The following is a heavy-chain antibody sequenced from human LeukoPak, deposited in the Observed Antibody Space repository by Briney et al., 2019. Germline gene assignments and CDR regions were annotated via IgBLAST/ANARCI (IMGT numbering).Heavy chain of an antibody. CDR3: AREGDYYDSSGYSDY. CDR2: IYYSGST. CDR1: GGSISSSSYY. J-gene: IGHJ4*02. V-gene: IGHV4-39*07. D-gene: IGHD3-22*01. Sequence: NPSETLSLTCTVSGGSISSSSYYWGWIRQPPGKGLEWIGSIYYSGSTYYNPSLKSRVTISVDTSKNQFSLKLSSVTAADTAVYYCAREGDYYDSSGYSDYWGQGTLVTVSS.